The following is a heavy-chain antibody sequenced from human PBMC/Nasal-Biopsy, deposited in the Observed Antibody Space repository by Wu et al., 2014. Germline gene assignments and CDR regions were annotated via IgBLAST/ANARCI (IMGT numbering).Heavy chain of an antibody. CDR1: GGSISSSSYY. CDR2: IYYSGST. D-gene: IGHD6-6*01. Sequence: TLSLTCTVSGGSISSSSYYWGWIRQPPGKGLEWIGSIYYSGSTYYNPSLKSRVTISVDTSKNQFSLKLSSVTAADTAVYYCARLVKQLVWFDPWGQGTLVTVSS. CDR3: ARLVKQLVWFDP. J-gene: IGHJ5*02. V-gene: IGHV4-39*01.